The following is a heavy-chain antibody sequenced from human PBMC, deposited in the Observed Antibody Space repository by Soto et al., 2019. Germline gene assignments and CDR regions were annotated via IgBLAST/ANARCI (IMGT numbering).Heavy chain of an antibody. CDR1: GFTFSTAV. J-gene: IGHJ1*01. CDR3: AREDYSSGRAATFHH. Sequence: QVQLVESGGGVVQPGTSLRLSCVVSGFTFSTAVMHWVRQAPGKGLEWVAAISHDGNAKHYPDSVKDRFTISRENSKNTLSLQMDSLRPEDTAVYYCAREDYSSGRAATFHHWGQGTLVTVAS. CDR2: ISHDGNAK. V-gene: IGHV3-30-3*01. D-gene: IGHD3-22*01.